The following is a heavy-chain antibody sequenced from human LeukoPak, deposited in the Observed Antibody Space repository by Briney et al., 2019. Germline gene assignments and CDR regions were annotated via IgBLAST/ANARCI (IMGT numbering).Heavy chain of an antibody. Sequence: ASVKVSCKASGYTFTSYDINWVRQATGQGLEWMGWMNPDTGNTGYAQKFQGRVTMTRNTSISTAYMELSSLKSEDTAVYYCARAGEERRFDYWGQGTLVTVSS. CDR1: GYTFTSYD. CDR2: MNPDTGNT. CDR3: ARAGEERRFDY. D-gene: IGHD7-27*01. V-gene: IGHV1-8*01. J-gene: IGHJ4*02.